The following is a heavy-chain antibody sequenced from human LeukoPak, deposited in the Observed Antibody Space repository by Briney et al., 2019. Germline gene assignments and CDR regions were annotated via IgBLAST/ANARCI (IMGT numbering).Heavy chain of an antibody. V-gene: IGHV4-59*08. CDR3: ARDLGGYSYGSLDV. CDR2: IYCSGST. CDR1: GGSISSYY. J-gene: IGHJ6*02. D-gene: IGHD5-18*01. Sequence: PSETLSLTCTVSGGSISSYYWSWIRQPPGKGLEWIGYIYCSGSTNYNPSLKSRVTISVDTSKNQFSLKLSSVTAADTAVYYCARDLGGYSYGSLDVWGQGTTVTVSS.